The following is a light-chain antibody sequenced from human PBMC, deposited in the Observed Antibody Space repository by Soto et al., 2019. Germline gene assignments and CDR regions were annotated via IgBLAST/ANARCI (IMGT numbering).Light chain of an antibody. J-gene: IGKJ4*01. V-gene: IGKV3-15*01. CDR1: QGVCTP. CDR3: QHYKTWPLS. CDR2: DAS. Sequence: ELVLTKSPATLSASPGERATLSCRASQGVCTPLAWYQQAPGQAPRLLIYDASTRANGVPARFSGDGSGTEFTLTISSLQSDDIAVYYCQHYKTWPLSFGGGTSVDI.